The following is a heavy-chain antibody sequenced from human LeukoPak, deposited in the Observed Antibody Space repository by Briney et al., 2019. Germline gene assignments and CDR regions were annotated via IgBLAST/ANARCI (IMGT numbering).Heavy chain of an antibody. J-gene: IGHJ4*02. CDR3: VTSWVRQERDF. CDR2: IEPDGSGK. D-gene: IGHD3-10*01. V-gene: IGHV3-7*01. CDR1: GFSFKDYW. Sequence: GGSLRLSCAASGFSFKDYWMSWVRQAPGKGLEWVADIEPDGSGKTYVDSVKGRFTISRDNAQQSLYLQMDTLTAEDTAVYYCVTSWVRQERDFWGQGTLVTVSS.